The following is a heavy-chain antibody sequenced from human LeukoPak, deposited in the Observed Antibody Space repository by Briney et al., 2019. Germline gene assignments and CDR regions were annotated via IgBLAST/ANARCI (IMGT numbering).Heavy chain of an antibody. D-gene: IGHD3-10*01. CDR1: GGTFSSYA. CDR3: AGAPPVMVRGVMQLYEYYFDY. CDR2: IIPIFGTA. V-gene: IGHV1-69*05. J-gene: IGHJ4*02. Sequence: SVKVSCKASGGTFSSYAISWVRPAPGQGLEWMGRIIPIFGTANYAQKVQGRVTITTDESTSTAYMELSSLRSEDTAVYYCAGAPPVMVRGVMQLYEYYFDYWGQGTLVTVSS.